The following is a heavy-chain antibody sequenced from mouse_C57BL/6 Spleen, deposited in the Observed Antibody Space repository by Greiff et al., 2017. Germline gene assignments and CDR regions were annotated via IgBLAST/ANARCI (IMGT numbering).Heavy chain of an antibody. Sequence: QVQLQQSGPELVKPGASVKISCKASGYSFTSYYIHWVKQRPGQGLEWIGWIYPGSGNTKYNEKFKGKATLTADTSSSTAYMQLSSLTSEDSAVYYCGRGGWSSDLDWYCDVWGTGTTVTVSS. J-gene: IGHJ1*03. CDR3: GRGGWSSDLDWYCDV. CDR2: IYPGSGNT. D-gene: IGHD2-3*01. V-gene: IGHV1-66*01. CDR1: GYSFTSYY.